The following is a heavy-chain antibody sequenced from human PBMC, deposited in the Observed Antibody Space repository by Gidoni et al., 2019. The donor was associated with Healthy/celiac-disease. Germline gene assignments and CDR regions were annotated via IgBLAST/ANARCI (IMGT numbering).Heavy chain of an antibody. J-gene: IGHJ4*02. V-gene: IGHV4-39*02. CDR1: GGSISSSGYY. CDR3: AREASSSWD. CDR2: IYYSGNT. D-gene: IGHD6-13*01. Sequence: QLQLQESGPGLVKPSETLSLTCTVSGGSISSSGYYWGWIRQPPGEGLEWIGSIYYSGNTYYNPSLKSRVTISVDTSKNQFSLKLSSVTAADTAVYYCAREASSSWDWGQGTLVTVSS.